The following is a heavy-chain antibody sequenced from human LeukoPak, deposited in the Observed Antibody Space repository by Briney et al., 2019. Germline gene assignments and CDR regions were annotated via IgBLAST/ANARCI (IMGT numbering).Heavy chain of an antibody. CDR2: TIPIFGTA. J-gene: IGHJ6*04. D-gene: IGHD2-15*01. Sequence: ASVKVSCKASGGTFSSYAISWLRQAPGQGLEWMGGTIPIFGTANYAQKFQGRVTITADKSTSTAYMELSSLRSEDTAVYYCATRNKDIVVDDSPVMDVWGKGTTVTVSS. CDR3: ATRNKDIVVDDSPVMDV. CDR1: GGTFSSYA. V-gene: IGHV1-69*06.